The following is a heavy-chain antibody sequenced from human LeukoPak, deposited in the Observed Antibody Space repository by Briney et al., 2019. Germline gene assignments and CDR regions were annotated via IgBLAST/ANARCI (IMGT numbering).Heavy chain of an antibody. CDR3: ARDYIVVVPAAMSYYYYGMDV. CDR2: IWYDGSNK. J-gene: IGHJ6*02. V-gene: IGHV3-33*01. D-gene: IGHD2-2*01. Sequence: PGGSLRLSCAASGFTFSSYGMHWVRQAPGKGLEWVGVIWYDGSNKYYADSVKGRFTISRDNSKNTLYLQMNSLRAEDTAVYYCARDYIVVVPAAMSYYYYGMDVWGQGTTVTVSS. CDR1: GFTFSSYG.